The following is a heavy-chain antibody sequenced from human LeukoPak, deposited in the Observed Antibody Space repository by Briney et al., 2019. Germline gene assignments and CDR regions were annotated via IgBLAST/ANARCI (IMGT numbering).Heavy chain of an antibody. Sequence: GGSLRLSCAASGFTFSSYAMHWVRQAPGKGLEWVAVISYDGSNKYYADSVKGRFTISRDNSKNTLYLQMSSLRAEDTAVYYCARGSSGWYYWGQGTLVTVSS. CDR1: GFTFSSYA. D-gene: IGHD6-19*01. V-gene: IGHV3-30*04. CDR2: ISYDGSNK. CDR3: ARGSSGWYY. J-gene: IGHJ4*02.